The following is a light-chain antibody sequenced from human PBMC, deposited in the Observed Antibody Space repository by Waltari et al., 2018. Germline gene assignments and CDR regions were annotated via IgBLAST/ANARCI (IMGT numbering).Light chain of an antibody. CDR2: GNS. Sequence: QSVLTQPPSVSGAPGQRVTIPCTGSSSNIGAGYAVHWYQQLPGTAPKLLIYGNSNRPSGVPDRFSGSKSGTSASLAITGLQAEDEADYYCQSYDSSLSGSLFGGGTKLTVL. V-gene: IGLV1-40*01. CDR3: QSYDSSLSGSL. J-gene: IGLJ2*01. CDR1: SSNIGAGYA.